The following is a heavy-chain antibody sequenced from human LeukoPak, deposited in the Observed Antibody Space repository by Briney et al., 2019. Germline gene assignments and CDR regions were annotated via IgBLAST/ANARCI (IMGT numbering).Heavy chain of an antibody. J-gene: IGHJ6*03. CDR1: GFRLIKYA. CDR2: ISFDGKKE. D-gene: IGHD5-24*01. V-gene: IGHV3-30*04. CDR3: ARASMATINYYYFYMDA. Sequence: GGSLRLSCEASGFRLIKYAMHWVRQAPGRGLEWVAVISFDGKKEFYADSVKGRFTISRDNPKNALFLQMNSLQTDDTAIYYCARASMATINYYYFYMDAWGKGTTVTVSS.